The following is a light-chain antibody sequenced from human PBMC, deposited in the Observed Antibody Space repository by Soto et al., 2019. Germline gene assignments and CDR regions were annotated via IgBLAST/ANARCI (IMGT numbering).Light chain of an antibody. CDR1: QGIRHY. J-gene: IGKJ1*01. V-gene: IGKV1-27*01. Sequence: DIQMTQSPSSLSASVGDRVTITCRASQGIRHYLAWYQQKPGKVPKLLIYEASNLQSGVPSRFRGGGSGTEFTLTISRLEPEDFAVYYCQQYGDSPTFGQGTKVDIK. CDR2: EAS. CDR3: QQYGDSPT.